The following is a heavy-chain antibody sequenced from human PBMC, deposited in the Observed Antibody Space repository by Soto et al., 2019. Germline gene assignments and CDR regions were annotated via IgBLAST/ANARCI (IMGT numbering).Heavy chain of an antibody. J-gene: IGHJ6*02. V-gene: IGHV3-23*01. Sequence: PVGSLGLSCSASGFTFSSYAMSWVRQAPGKWLEWVSAISGSGGSTYYSDSVKGRFTISRDNSKNTLYLQMNSLRAEDTAVYYCAKDQFGIAAAGIWYYYYYGMDVWGQGTTVTVSS. CDR2: ISGSGGST. D-gene: IGHD6-13*01. CDR1: GFTFSSYA. CDR3: AKDQFGIAAAGIWYYYYYGMDV.